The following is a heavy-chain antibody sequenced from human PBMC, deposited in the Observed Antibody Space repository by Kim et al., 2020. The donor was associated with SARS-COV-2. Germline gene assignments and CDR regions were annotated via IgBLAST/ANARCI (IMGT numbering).Heavy chain of an antibody. CDR3: ARHFGTTVDY. V-gene: IGHV5-51*01. CDR2: T. D-gene: IGHD4-4*01. Sequence: TKYSPSFQGQVTISADKSISTAYLQWSSLKASDTAMYYCARHFGTTVDYWGQGTLVTVSS. J-gene: IGHJ4*02.